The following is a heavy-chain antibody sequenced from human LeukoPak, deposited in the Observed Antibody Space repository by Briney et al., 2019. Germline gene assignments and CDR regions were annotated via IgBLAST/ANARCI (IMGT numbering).Heavy chain of an antibody. CDR3: AKGSAGPPYCFDY. V-gene: IGHV3-43*01. J-gene: IGHJ4*02. D-gene: IGHD6-25*01. Sequence: PGGSLTLSCAASGFTFGDYTMHWVRQAPGKGLEWVSHISCDGGSTYYADSVKGRFTMSRDNSKNSLYLQVHSLRPNDTALYYCAKGSAGPPYCFDYWGQGNLVTVSS. CDR1: GFTFGDYT. CDR2: ISCDGGST.